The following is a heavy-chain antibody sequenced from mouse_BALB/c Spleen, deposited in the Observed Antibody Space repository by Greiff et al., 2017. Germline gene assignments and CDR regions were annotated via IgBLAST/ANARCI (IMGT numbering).Heavy chain of an antibody. J-gene: IGHJ4*01. D-gene: IGHD4-1*01. Sequence: EVKLVESGGGLVQPGGSLKLSCAASGFTFSSYTMSWVRQTPGKRLEWVAYISNGGGSTYYTDTVKGRFTISRDNAKNTLYLQMSSLKSEDTAMYDCARRGNCDDYYAMDYWGQGTSVTVSS. V-gene: IGHV5-12-2*01. CDR2: ISNGGGST. CDR1: GFTFSSYT. CDR3: ARRGNCDDYYAMDY.